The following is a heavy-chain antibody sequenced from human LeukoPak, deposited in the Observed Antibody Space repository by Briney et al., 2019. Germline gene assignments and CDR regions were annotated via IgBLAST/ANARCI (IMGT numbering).Heavy chain of an antibody. CDR1: GGLFSSCA. V-gene: IGHV1-69*01. J-gene: IGHJ4*02. CDR3: ARSLGKCRSTSCVSFNFAH. CDR2: IIPIFGTA. Sequence: ASVKVSCKASGGLFSSCAISWVPQAPGQGLEWMGGIIPIFGTANYAQKFQGRVTITADESTSTAYMELSSLRSEDTAGNYWARSLGKCRSTSCVSFNFAHWGKETLVTVSS. D-gene: IGHD2-2*01.